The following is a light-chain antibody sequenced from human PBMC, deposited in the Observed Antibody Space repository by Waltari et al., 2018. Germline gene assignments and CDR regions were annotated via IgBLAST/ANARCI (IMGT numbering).Light chain of an antibody. V-gene: IGKV1-NL1*01. CDR1: QAIRDS. Sequence: DIQMTQSPSSLSASVGDRVTITCRASQAIRDSLAWYQQKPGKAPKLLLYGASRLDSGVPFRSSGSGSWTDFTLTITSLQPEDFATYYCQHYYNIPRTFGQGTKVEVK. J-gene: IGKJ1*01. CDR3: QHYYNIPRT. CDR2: GAS.